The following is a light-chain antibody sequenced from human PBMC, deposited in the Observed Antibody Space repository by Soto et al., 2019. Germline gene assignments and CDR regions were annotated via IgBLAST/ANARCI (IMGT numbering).Light chain of an antibody. CDR2: GAS. Sequence: EIVMTQSPATLSVSPGERATLSCRASQSVSSNLAWYQQKPGQAPRLLIYGASTRATGIPARFSGSGSGTEFTLTISSLQSEDFPVYYCQQYNNWPSWTFGQGTKVDIK. V-gene: IGKV3-15*01. CDR3: QQYNNWPSWT. CDR1: QSVSSN. J-gene: IGKJ1*01.